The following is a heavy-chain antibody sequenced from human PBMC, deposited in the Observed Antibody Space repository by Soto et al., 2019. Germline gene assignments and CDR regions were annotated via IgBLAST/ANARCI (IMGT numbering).Heavy chain of an antibody. CDR1: GDSITSGDHS. V-gene: IGHV4-30-4*01. CDR3: XXXXXSLVRGILEP. D-gene: IGHD3-10*01. CDR2: IFYTGST. Sequence: QVQLQESGPGLVKPSQTLSLTCTVSGDSITSGDHSWSWVRQAPGKGLEWIGYIFYTGSTYSSPSLKNRVSISVDTSNNXXXXXXXXXXXXXXXXXXXXXXXXSLVRGILEPWGQGTLVTVSS. J-gene: IGHJ5*02.